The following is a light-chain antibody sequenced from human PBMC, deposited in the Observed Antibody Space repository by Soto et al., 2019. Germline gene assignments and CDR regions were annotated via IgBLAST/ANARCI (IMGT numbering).Light chain of an antibody. J-gene: IGKJ2*01. V-gene: IGKV3-15*01. CDR3: PPYSNWPPYT. CDR1: QSLSSN. CDR2: GAS. Sequence: EIVMTQSPGTLSVSPGERATLSCRASQSLSSNLAWYQQKPGQAPRLLIYGASTRATGIPARFSGSGSWTEFTLTISRLQSDDFAVYYWPPYSNWPPYTGRQGTKLEIK.